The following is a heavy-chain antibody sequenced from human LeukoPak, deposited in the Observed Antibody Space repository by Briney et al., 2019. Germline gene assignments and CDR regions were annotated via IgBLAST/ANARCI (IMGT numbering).Heavy chain of an antibody. J-gene: IGHJ4*02. Sequence: PGGSLRLSCAASEFTFNSYGMHWVRQAPGKGLEWVAFIRYDGSNKYYADSVKGRFTISRDNSKNTLYLQMNSLRAEDTAIYYCARKFGGSSWPGYYFDYWGQGTLVTVSS. V-gene: IGHV3-30*02. CDR2: IRYDGSNK. CDR1: EFTFNSYG. CDR3: ARKFGGSSWPGYYFDY. D-gene: IGHD6-13*01.